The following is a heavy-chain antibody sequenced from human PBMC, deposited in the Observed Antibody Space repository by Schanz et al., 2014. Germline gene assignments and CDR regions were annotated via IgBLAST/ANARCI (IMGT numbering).Heavy chain of an antibody. CDR1: GFNFNNFA. Sequence: EVQLVESGGGLVQPGGSLRLSCAASGFNFNNFAMTWVRQAPGKGLEWVIVISGSGGSTYYADSVKGRFTISRDNSKNTVYIQMNSLRAEDTAVYYCARGGPAYYFDDWGQGTLVTVSS. CDR3: ARGGPAYYFDD. CDR2: ISGSGGST. J-gene: IGHJ4*02. V-gene: IGHV3-23*04.